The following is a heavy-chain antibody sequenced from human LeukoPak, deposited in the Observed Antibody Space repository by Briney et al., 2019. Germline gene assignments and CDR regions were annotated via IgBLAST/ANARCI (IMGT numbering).Heavy chain of an antibody. V-gene: IGHV4-30-2*01. Sequence: SETLSLTCAVSGGSISSGGYSWSWIRQPPGKGLEWIGYIYHSGSTYYNPSLKSRVTISVDRSKNQFSLKLSSVTAADTAVYYCARVDYYGSGSSGALDYWGQGTLVTVSS. CDR3: ARVDYYGSGSSGALDY. D-gene: IGHD3-10*01. CDR2: IYHSGST. J-gene: IGHJ4*02. CDR1: GGSISSGGYS.